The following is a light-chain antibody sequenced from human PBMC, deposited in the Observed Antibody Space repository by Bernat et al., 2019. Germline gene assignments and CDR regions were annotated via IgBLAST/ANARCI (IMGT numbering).Light chain of an antibody. CDR2: LNSDGSH. Sequence: QLVLTQSPSASASLGASVKLTCTLSSGHSSYGIAWHQQQPEKGPRYLMKLNSDGSHSKGDGIPERFSGSSSGAERYLTISSLQSEDEADYSCQAWGTGIQVFGGRTGLTVL. J-gene: IGLJ3*02. CDR3: QAWGTGIQV. CDR1: SGHSSYG. V-gene: IGLV4-69*01.